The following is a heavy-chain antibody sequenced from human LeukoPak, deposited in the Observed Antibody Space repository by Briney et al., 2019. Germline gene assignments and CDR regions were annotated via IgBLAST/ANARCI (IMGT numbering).Heavy chain of an antibody. CDR1: GFTFSSYG. J-gene: IGHJ4*02. D-gene: IGHD3-22*01. Sequence: PGRSLRLSCAASGFTFSSYGMHWVRQAPGKGLEWVAVISYDGSNKYYADSVKGRFTISRDNSKNTLYLQMNSLRAEDTAVYYCAREGHYYDSSGKILQIDYFDYWGQGTMVTVSS. CDR2: ISYDGSNK. V-gene: IGHV3-30*03. CDR3: AREGHYYDSSGKILQIDYFDY.